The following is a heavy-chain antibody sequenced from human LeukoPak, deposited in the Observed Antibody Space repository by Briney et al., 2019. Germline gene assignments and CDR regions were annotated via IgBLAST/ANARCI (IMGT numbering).Heavy chain of an antibody. CDR2: INPNSGGT. Sequence: ASVKVSCKASGYTFTGYYMHWVRQAPGQGLEWMGWINPNSGGTNYAQKFQGRVTMTRDTSISTAYMELSRLRPDDTAVYYCARDGFPSVPAAFSWFDPWGQGTLVTVSS. J-gene: IGHJ5*02. V-gene: IGHV1-2*02. CDR1: GYTFTGYY. D-gene: IGHD2-2*01. CDR3: ARDGFPSVPAAFSWFDP.